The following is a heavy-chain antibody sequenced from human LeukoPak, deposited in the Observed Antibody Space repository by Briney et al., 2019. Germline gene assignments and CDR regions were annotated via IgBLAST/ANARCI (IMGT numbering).Heavy chain of an antibody. Sequence: GESLRISCKGFGYSFTNYWITWVRQMPGKGLEWMGRIDPCDSYSNYSPSFQGHVTISVDKSINTVYLHWNSLKASDTAMYYCARLGEEWLVHNWFDPWGQGTLVTVSS. V-gene: IGHV5-10-1*01. CDR1: GYSFTNYW. CDR3: ARLGEEWLVHNWFDP. D-gene: IGHD6-19*01. J-gene: IGHJ5*02. CDR2: IDPCDSYS.